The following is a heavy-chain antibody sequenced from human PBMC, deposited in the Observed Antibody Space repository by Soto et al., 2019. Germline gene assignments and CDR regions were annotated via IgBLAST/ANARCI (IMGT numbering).Heavy chain of an antibody. J-gene: IGHJ4*02. CDR1: GFTLSNYW. CDR3: VRDGDLLVPFDY. Sequence: EVQLVESGGGLVQPGGSLRLSCAASGFTLSNYWMHWVRQAPGKGLVWVSRINRDGSSTNYADSVKGRFTISRDNAKNPLYLQMNSLRAEDPAVYYCVRDGDLLVPFDYWGQGTLVTVSS. D-gene: IGHD6-6*01. CDR2: INRDGSST. V-gene: IGHV3-74*01.